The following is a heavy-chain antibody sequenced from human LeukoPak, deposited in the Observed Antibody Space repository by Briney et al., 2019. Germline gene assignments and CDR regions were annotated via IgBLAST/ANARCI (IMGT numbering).Heavy chain of an antibody. V-gene: IGHV3-7*01. J-gene: IGHJ5*02. CDR1: GFTFSSYS. D-gene: IGHD2-15*01. Sequence: PGGSLRLSCAASGFTFSSYSMNWVRQAPKKGLEWVASINEDGGEIHYVDSVKGRFTISRDNAKNSLYLQMNSLRAEDTAVYYCARGCSGGSCYEPKFDPWGQGTLVTVSS. CDR3: ARGCSGGSCYEPKFDP. CDR2: INEDGGEI.